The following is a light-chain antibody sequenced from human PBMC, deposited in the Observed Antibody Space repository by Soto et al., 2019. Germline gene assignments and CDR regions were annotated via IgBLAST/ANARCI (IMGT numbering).Light chain of an antibody. J-gene: IGKJ5*01. CDR2: DAS. CDR1: QTGSSN. V-gene: IGKV3-15*01. Sequence: EIVMTRSAAALSVSPGERATLSCRASQTGSSNLAWYQQKPGQAPRLLIYDASTRATVIPARFSGSGSGTEFTLTISSLQSEDFAIYYCQQYNNWPPITFGQGTRLEIK. CDR3: QQYNNWPPIT.